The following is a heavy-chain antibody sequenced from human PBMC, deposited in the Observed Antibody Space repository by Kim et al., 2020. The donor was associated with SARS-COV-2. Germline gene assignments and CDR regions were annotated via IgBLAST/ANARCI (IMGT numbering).Heavy chain of an antibody. CDR2: IYYSGTT. D-gene: IGHD6-19*01. V-gene: IGHV4-39*01. CDR1: GGSISSRTYN. J-gene: IGHJ4*02. Sequence: SETLSLTCTVSGGSISSRTYNWGWIRQPPGKGLEWIGNIYYSGTTYYNLSLKSRVTISVDTSKNQFSLRLNSVTAADTAVYYCARRWGSSGSTRFDYWGQGTLVTVSS. CDR3: ARRWGSSGSTRFDY.